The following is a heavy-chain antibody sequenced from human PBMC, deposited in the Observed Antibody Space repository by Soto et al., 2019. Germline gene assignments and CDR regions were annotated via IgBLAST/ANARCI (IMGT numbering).Heavy chain of an antibody. CDR2: K. J-gene: IGHJ4*02. V-gene: IGHV3-33*01. D-gene: IGHD6-13*01. Sequence: QVQLVESGGGVVQPGRSLRLSCAASGFTFISYGMHWIRQAPGKGLEWVAVKYYADSVKGRFTISRDNSKNTLYLQMNGPRAEDTAVYYCARGSSNLVALDYWGQGTLVTVSS. CDR3: ARGSSNLVALDY. CDR1: GFTFISYG.